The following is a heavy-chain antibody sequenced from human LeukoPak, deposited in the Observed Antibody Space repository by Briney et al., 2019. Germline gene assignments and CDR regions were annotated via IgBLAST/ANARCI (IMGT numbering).Heavy chain of an antibody. V-gene: IGHV4-59*12. CDR2: SYYSGST. CDR1: GGSINNYY. CDR3: ARSAYSSSYYFDY. Sequence: KSSETLSLTCTVSGGSINNYYWNWIRQPPGKGLEWIGYSYYSGSTNYNPSLKSRVTISVDTSRNQFSLKLSSVTAADTAVYYCARSAYSSSYYFDYWGQGTLVTVSS. J-gene: IGHJ4*02. D-gene: IGHD6-6*01.